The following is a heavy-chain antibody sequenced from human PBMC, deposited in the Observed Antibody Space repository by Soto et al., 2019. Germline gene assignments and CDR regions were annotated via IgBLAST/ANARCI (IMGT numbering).Heavy chain of an antibody. CDR1: GFTFSSYS. CDR3: AREPTEYYDFWSGSPGMDV. Sequence: WGSLRLSCAASGFTFSSYSMNWVRQAPGKGLEWVSSISSSSSYIYYADSVKGRFTISRDNAKNSLYLQMNSLRAEDTAVYYCAREPTEYYDFWSGSPGMDVWGQGTTVTVSS. D-gene: IGHD3-3*01. CDR2: ISSSSSYI. V-gene: IGHV3-21*01. J-gene: IGHJ6*02.